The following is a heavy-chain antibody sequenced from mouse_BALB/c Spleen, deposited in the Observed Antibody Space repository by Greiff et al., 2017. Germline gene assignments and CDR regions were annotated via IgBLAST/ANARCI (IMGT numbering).Heavy chain of an antibody. CDR2: ISSGGST. CDR1: GFTFSSYA. V-gene: IGHV5-6-5*01. D-gene: IGHD2-14*01. Sequence: EVKLVESGGGLVKPGGSLKLSCAASGFTFSSYAMSWVRQTPEKRLEWVASISSGGSTYYPDSVKGRFTISRDNARNILYLQMSSLRSEDTAMYYCARGRYDPSFAYWGQGTLVTVSA. J-gene: IGHJ3*01. CDR3: ARGRYDPSFAY.